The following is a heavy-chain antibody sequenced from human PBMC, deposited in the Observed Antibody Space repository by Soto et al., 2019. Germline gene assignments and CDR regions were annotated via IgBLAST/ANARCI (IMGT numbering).Heavy chain of an antibody. CDR2: ISSSSSYI. V-gene: IGHV3-21*01. D-gene: IGHD6-13*01. CDR1: GFTFSSYS. Sequence: GGSLRLSCAASGFTFSSYSMNWVRQAPGKGLEWVSSISSSSSYIYYADSVKGRFTISRDNAKNSLYLQMNSLRAEDTAVYYCARDPYSSSWYNTDYYYYGMDVWGQGTTVTVYS. J-gene: IGHJ6*02. CDR3: ARDPYSSSWYNTDYYYYGMDV.